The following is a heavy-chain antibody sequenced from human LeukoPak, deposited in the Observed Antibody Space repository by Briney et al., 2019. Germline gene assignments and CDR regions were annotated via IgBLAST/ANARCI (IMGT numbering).Heavy chain of an antibody. V-gene: IGHV3-66*01. CDR2: IYSGGST. J-gene: IGHJ4*02. CDR1: GFTVSSNY. CDR3: ARGGRRDGYNVDDY. D-gene: IGHD5-24*01. Sequence: PGGSLRLSCAASGFTVSSNYMSWVRQAPGKGLECVSVIYSGGSTYYADSVKGRFTISRDNSKNTLYLQMHSLRAEDTAVYYCARGGRRDGYNVDDYWGQGTLVTVSS.